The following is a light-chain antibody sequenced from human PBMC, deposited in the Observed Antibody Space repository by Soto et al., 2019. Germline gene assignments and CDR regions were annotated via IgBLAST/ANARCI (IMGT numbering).Light chain of an antibody. CDR3: ASWDGRLTTVV. J-gene: IGLJ3*02. Sequence: QSALTQPPSVSAAPGQRVSISCSGSTSNIGANYVSWYQHLPRTAPKVLIYDNDKRPSDIPARFSASKSGTSATLGISGLQTGDEAVYFCASWDGRLTTVVFGGGTKVNVL. CDR1: TSNIGANY. CDR2: DND. V-gene: IGLV1-51*01.